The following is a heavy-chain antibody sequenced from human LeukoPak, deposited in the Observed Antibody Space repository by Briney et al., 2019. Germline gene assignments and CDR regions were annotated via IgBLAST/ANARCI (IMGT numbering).Heavy chain of an antibody. V-gene: IGHV4-4*07. CDR3: ARLTGYSSESWFDP. CDR2: IYTSGIT. D-gene: IGHD3-9*01. J-gene: IGHJ5*02. CDR1: GGSISSYY. Sequence: SETLSLTCTVSGGSISSYYWSWIRQPARKGVEWIGRIYTSGITNYNPSLKSRVTMSVDTSKNQFSLKLRSVTAADTAVYYCARLTGYSSESWFDPWGQGTLVTVSS.